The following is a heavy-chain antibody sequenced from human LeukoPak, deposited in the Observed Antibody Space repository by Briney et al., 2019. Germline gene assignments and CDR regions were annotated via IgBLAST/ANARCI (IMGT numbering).Heavy chain of an antibody. V-gene: IGHV4-34*01. Sequence: PSETLSLTCAVYGGSFSGYYXXXXXXXXXXXXXXIGEINHSGSTNYNPSLKSRVTISVDTSKNQFSLKLSSVTAADMAVYYCARGEWLRSWFGYWGQGTLVTVSS. D-gene: IGHD5-12*01. CDR3: ARGEWLRSWFGY. J-gene: IGHJ4*02. CDR2: INHSGST. CDR1: GGSFSGYY.